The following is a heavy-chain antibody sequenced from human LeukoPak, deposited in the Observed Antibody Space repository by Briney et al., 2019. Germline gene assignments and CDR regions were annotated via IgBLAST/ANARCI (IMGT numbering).Heavy chain of an antibody. Sequence: PGGSLRLSCAASGFTFSSYWMSWVRQAPGKGLEWVANIKQDGSEKYYVDSVKGRFTISRDNAKNSLYLQMNSLRAEDTAVYYCARDLKWLRLGIGEHWGQGTLVTVSS. V-gene: IGHV3-7*01. J-gene: IGHJ1*01. CDR2: IKQDGSEK. D-gene: IGHD5-12*01. CDR1: GFTFSSYW. CDR3: ARDLKWLRLGIGEH.